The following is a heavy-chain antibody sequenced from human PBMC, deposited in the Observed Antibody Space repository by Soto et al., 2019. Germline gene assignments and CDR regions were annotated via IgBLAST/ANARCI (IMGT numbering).Heavy chain of an antibody. CDR2: IYYSGST. V-gene: IGHV4-31*03. Sequence: SETLSLTCTVSGGSISSGGYYWSWIRQHPGKGLEWIGYIYYSGSTYYNPSLKSRVTISVDTSKNQFSLKLSSVTAADTAVYYCAREKGPQLEPRYNWFDPWGQGTLVTVSS. D-gene: IGHD3-3*01. CDR1: GGSISSGGYY. J-gene: IGHJ5*02. CDR3: AREKGPQLEPRYNWFDP.